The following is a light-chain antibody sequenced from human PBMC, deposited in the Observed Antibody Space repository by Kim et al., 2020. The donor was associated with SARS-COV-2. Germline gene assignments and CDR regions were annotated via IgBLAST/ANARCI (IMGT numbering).Light chain of an antibody. Sequence: AIQMTQSPSSLSASVGDRVTFTCRASQGIRDDVGWYQQKSGKAPKLLISAASNLQSGVPSRFSGSGSGTDFTLTISSLQPEDSATYYCLQDYSYPITFGQGKRLEIK. V-gene: IGKV1-6*01. CDR3: LQDYSYPIT. CDR2: AAS. J-gene: IGKJ5*01. CDR1: QGIRDD.